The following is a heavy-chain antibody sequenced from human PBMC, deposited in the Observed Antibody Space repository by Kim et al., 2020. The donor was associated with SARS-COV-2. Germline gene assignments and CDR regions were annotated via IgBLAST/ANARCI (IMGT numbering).Heavy chain of an antibody. D-gene: IGHD5-12*01. J-gene: IGHJ4*02. CDR2: IYYSGST. Sequence: SETLSLTCTVSGGSVSSGSYYWSWIRQPPGKGLEWIGYIYYSGSTNYNPSLKSRVTISVDTSKNQFSLKLSSVTAADTAVYYCAREALGGVDIVATSVFDYWGQGTLVTVSS. CDR1: GGSVSSGSYY. V-gene: IGHV4-61*01. CDR3: AREALGGVDIVATSVFDY.